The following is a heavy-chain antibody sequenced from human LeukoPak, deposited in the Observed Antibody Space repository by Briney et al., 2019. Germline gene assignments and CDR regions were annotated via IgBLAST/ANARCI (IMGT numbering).Heavy chain of an antibody. CDR1: SGSISTYY. V-gene: IGHV4-59*01. J-gene: IGHJ4*02. CDR2: IYYSGST. CDR3: ARDGYSGSDAL. D-gene: IGHD5-12*01. Sequence: SETLSLTCTVSSGSISTYYWSWIRQPPGKGLEWIGYIYYSGSTKYNPSLKSRVTLSIDTSKNQFSLKLSSVTAADTAVYYCARDGYSGSDALWGQGILVSVSS.